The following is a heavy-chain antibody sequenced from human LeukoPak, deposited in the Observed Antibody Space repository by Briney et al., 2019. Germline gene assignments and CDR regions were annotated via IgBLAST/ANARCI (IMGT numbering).Heavy chain of an antibody. CDR1: GYTFTGYY. CDR2: INPNSGGT. V-gene: IGHV1-2*06. D-gene: IGHD3-3*01. J-gene: IGHJ6*03. CDR3: AREALYYDFWSGYYTGSMDV. Sequence: ASVKVSCKASGYTFTGYYMHWVRQAPGQGLEWMGRINPNSGGTNYAQKFQGRVTMTRDTSTSTAYMELSRLRSDDTAVYYCAREALYYDFWSGYYTGSMDVWGKGTTVTVSS.